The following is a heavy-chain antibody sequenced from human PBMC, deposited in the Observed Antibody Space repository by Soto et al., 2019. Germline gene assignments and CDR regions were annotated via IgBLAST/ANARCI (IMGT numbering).Heavy chain of an antibody. CDR2: IYWNDDK. J-gene: IGHJ5*02. CDR3: AKSGSSGWYGWFDP. CDR1: GFSLRTSGVG. V-gene: IGHV2-5*01. Sequence: SGPTLVNPTQTLTLTCIFSGFSLRTSGVGVGWIRQPPGKALEWLGFIYWNDDKRYSPSLKSRLTITKDTSKNQVVLTMTNTDPVDTATYYCAKSGSSGWYGWFDPWRQGTLVTVPS. D-gene: IGHD6-19*01.